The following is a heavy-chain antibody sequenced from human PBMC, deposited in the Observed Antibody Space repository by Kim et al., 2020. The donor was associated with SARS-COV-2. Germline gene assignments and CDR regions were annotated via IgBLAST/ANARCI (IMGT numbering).Heavy chain of an antibody. CDR3: ARGIIAARPGWFDP. CDR1: GGSISSYY. J-gene: IGHJ5*02. D-gene: IGHD6-6*01. V-gene: IGHV4-59*13. CDR2: IYYSGST. Sequence: SETLSLTCTVSGGSISSYYWSWIRQPPGKGLEWIGYIYYSGSTNYNPSLKSRVTISVETSNNQFSLKLSSVTAAATAVYYCARGIIAARPGWFDPWGQGTLVTVSS.